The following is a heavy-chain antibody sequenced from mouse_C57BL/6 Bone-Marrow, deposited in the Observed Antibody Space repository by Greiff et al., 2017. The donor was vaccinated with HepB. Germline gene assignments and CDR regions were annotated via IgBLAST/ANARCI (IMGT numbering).Heavy chain of an antibody. CDR1: GFNIKDDY. V-gene: IGHV14-4*01. Sequence: VQLQQSGAELVRPGASVKLSCTASGFNIKDDYMHWVKQRPEQGLEWIGWIDPENGDTEYASKFLGKATITADTSSNTAYLQLSSLTSEDTAVYYCTTDYGSSYGNYAMDYWGQGTSVTVSS. J-gene: IGHJ4*01. CDR3: TTDYGSSYGNYAMDY. CDR2: IDPENGDT. D-gene: IGHD1-1*01.